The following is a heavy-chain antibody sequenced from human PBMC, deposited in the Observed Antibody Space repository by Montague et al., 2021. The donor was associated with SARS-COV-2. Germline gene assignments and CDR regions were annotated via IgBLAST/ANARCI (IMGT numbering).Heavy chain of an antibody. J-gene: IGHJ6*02. CDR3: ARDTGEYCSGGSCLYGMDV. CDR2: IYYSGST. Sequence: SETLSLTCTVSGGSISSYYWSWIRQPAGKGLEWIGYIYYSGSTNXXPSLKSRVTISVDTSKNQFSLKLSSVTAADTAVYYCARDTGEYCSGGSCLYGMDVWGQGTTVTVSS. CDR1: GGSISSYY. V-gene: IGHV4-59*01. D-gene: IGHD2-15*01.